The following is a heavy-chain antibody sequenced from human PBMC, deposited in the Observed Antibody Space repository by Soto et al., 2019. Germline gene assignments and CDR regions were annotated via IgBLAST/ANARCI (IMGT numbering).Heavy chain of an antibody. D-gene: IGHD1-1*01. Sequence: PGGSLRLSCAASGFTVSSNYMSWVRQAPGKGLEWVSVIYSGGSTYYADSVKGRFTISRDNSKNTLYLQMNSLRAEDTAVYYCARTKNWNDGFDYWGQGTLVTVSS. J-gene: IGHJ4*02. CDR1: GFTVSSNY. CDR3: ARTKNWNDGFDY. V-gene: IGHV3-66*01. CDR2: IYSGGST.